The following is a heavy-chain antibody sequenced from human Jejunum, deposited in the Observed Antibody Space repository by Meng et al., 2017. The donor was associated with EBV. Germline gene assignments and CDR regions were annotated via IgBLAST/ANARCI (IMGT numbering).Heavy chain of an antibody. CDR2: INHGGGA. J-gene: IGHJ5*02. Sequence: QVQLQQWGAGRLKPSETLPLTCAVYGGSFSDYYWTWIRQPPGKGLEWIGEINHGGGAIYNPSLKSRVTISVDTSKNQFSLKLSSVTAADTAVYYCARLGGYASGTYYPIDPWGQGTLVTVSS. D-gene: IGHD3-10*01. CDR1: GGSFSDYY. CDR3: ARLGGYASGTYYPIDP. V-gene: IGHV4-34*01.